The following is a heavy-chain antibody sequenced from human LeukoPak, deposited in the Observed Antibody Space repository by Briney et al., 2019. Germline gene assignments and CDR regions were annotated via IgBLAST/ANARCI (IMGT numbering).Heavy chain of an antibody. J-gene: IGHJ4*02. Sequence: PSQTLSLTCTVSGDSISSGDYYWSWIRQPPGKGLEWIGYIYYSGSTYYNPSLKSRFTISVDTSKNQFSLTLRSVTAADTSVFYCARVQTATTNPFFDSWSQGTLVTVSS. V-gene: IGHV4-30-4*01. D-gene: IGHD4-17*01. CDR3: ARVQTATTNPFFDS. CDR1: GDSISSGDYY. CDR2: IYYSGST.